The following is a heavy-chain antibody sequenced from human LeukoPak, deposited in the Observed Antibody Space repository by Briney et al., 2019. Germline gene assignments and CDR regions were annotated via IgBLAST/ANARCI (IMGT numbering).Heavy chain of an antibody. CDR1: GYSFTSYW. CDR3: ARYIAAREMNFDY. D-gene: IGHD6-6*01. Sequence: PGESLKISCKGSGYSFTSYWIGWVRQMPGKGLEWMGIIYPGDSDTRYSPSFQGQVTISADKSISTAYLQWSSLKASDTAIDDCARYIAAREMNFDYEGQGTLVTVSS. V-gene: IGHV5-51*03. CDR2: IYPGDSDT. J-gene: IGHJ4*02.